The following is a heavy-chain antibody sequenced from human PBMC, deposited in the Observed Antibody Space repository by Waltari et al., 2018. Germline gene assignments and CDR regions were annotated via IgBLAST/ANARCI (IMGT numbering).Heavy chain of an antibody. V-gene: IGHV3-23*01. CDR1: GFTFSSYA. CDR3: ANGGMITFGGVIVPDAFDI. J-gene: IGHJ3*02. Sequence: EVQLLESGGGLVQPGGSLRLSCAASGFTFSSYAMSWVRQAPGKGREWASAISGSGGSTYYADSVKGRFTISRDNSKNTLYLQMNSLRAEDTAVYYCANGGMITFGGVIVPDAFDIWGQGTMVTVSS. D-gene: IGHD3-16*02. CDR2: ISGSGGST.